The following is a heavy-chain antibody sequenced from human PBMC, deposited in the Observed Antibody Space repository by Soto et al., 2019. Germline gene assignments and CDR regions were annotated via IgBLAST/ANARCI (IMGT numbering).Heavy chain of an antibody. V-gene: IGHV1-8*01. CDR3: ARGRIIVGGGFDP. CDR2: MNPSTGNT. CDR1: GYTFTSYD. Sequence: QVQLVQSGAEVKKPGASVKVSCKASGYTFTSYDIIWVRQATGQGLEWMGWMNPSTGNTDSAEKFQGRLTMTRNTYIRAVYMVLSSLSFEDTGVYYCARGRIIVGGGFDPWGQGTLVTVSS. D-gene: IGHD1-26*01. J-gene: IGHJ5*02.